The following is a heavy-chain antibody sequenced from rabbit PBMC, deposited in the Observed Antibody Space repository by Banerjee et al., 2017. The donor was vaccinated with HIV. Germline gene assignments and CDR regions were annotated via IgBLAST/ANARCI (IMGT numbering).Heavy chain of an antibody. D-gene: IGHD4-1*01. V-gene: IGHV1S45*01. CDR2: INTSSGST. CDR3: ARDLAGAIGWNFNL. Sequence: QEQPEESGGDLVKPEGSLTITCTASGFSFSNKYVMCWVRQAPGKGLEWIACINTSSGSTVYATWAKGRFPISRTSSTTVALQMTSLTAADTATYFCARDLAGAIGWNFNLWGQGTLVTVS. CDR1: GFSFSNKYV. J-gene: IGHJ4*01.